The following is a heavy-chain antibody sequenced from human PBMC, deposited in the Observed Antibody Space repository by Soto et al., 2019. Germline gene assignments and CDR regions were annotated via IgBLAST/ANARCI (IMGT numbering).Heavy chain of an antibody. CDR2: ISGSGGST. CDR1: GFTFSSYA. D-gene: IGHD3-10*01. Sequence: PGGSLRLSCAASGFTFSSYAMSWVRQGPGKGLEWVSAISGSGGSTYYADSVKGRFTISRDNSKNTLYLQMNSLRAEDTAVYYCAKPGFRGNSPWATQARLDYWGQGTLVTVSS. J-gene: IGHJ4*02. CDR3: AKPGFRGNSPWATQARLDY. V-gene: IGHV3-23*01.